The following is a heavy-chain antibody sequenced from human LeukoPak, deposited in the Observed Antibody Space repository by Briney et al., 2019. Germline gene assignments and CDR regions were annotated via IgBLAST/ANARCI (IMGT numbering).Heavy chain of an antibody. D-gene: IGHD3-9*01. CDR2: IYYSGST. CDR3: ARSDILTGYYPDAFDI. V-gene: IGHV4-30-4*01. Sequence: SETLSLTCTVSGGSISSGDYYWSWIRQPPGKGLEWMGYIYYSGSTYYNPSLKSRVTISVDTSKNQFSLKLSSVTAADTAVYYCARSDILTGYYPDAFDIWGQGTMVTVSS. CDR1: GGSISSGDYY. J-gene: IGHJ3*02.